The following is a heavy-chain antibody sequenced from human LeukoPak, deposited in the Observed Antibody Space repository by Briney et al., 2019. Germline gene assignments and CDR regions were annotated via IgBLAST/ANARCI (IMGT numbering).Heavy chain of an antibody. V-gene: IGHV5-51*01. CDR1: GYDFKNYW. CDR2: IYPDDSST. Sequence: GESLKISCQGSGYDFKNYWIAWVRQVPGNGLEWMGLIYPDDSSTRYSPSLQGQVTMSADKSINTVYLQWSSLKASDSAMYYCARGDSKSLAATWDIWFDPWGQGTVLTVSS. D-gene: IGHD1-1*01. CDR3: ARGDSKSLAATWDIWFDP. J-gene: IGHJ5*02.